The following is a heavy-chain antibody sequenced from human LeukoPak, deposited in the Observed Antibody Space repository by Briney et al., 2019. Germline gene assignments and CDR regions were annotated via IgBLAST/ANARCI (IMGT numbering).Heavy chain of an antibody. Sequence: SETLSLTCSVSGASISTTNYYWGWIRQPPGKGLEWIGSIYYSGSTYYNPSLKSRVTISVDTSKNQFSLKLSSVTAADTAVYYCASTFSGSYAYWGQGTLVTVSS. CDR3: ASTFSGSYAY. V-gene: IGHV4-39*01. D-gene: IGHD1-26*01. J-gene: IGHJ4*02. CDR1: GASISTTNYY. CDR2: IYYSGST.